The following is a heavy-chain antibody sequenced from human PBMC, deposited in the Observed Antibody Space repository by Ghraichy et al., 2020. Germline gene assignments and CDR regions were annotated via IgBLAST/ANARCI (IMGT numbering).Heavy chain of an antibody. V-gene: IGHV1-2*02. CDR3: ARDMPPSGWYDY. D-gene: IGHD6-19*01. J-gene: IGHJ4*02. CDR2: INPNSGGT. CDR1: GYTFTGYY. Sequence: ASVKVSCKASGYTFTGYYMHWVRQAPGQGLEWMGWINPNSGGTNYAQKFQGRVTMTRDTSISTAYMELSRLRSDDTAVYYCARDMPPSGWYDYWGQGTLVTVSS.